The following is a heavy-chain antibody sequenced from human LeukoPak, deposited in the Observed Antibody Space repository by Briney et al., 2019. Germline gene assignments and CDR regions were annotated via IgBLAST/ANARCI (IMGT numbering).Heavy chain of an antibody. Sequence: PGGTLRLSCATSGFTFSSYPMSWVRQAPGRGLEWVSVISGNSGATYYADSVKGRFTISRDNAKNTVYLQMNNLRGEDTAVYYCAKSPISLEGFDPWGQGTLVTVSS. CDR1: GFTFSSYP. CDR2: ISGNSGAT. CDR3: AKSPISLEGFDP. V-gene: IGHV3-23*01. J-gene: IGHJ5*02. D-gene: IGHD5-24*01.